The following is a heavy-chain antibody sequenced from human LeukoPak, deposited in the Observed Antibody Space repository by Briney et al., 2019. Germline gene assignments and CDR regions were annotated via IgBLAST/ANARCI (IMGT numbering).Heavy chain of an antibody. D-gene: IGHD5-24*01. V-gene: IGHV3-43*01. J-gene: IGHJ3*02. CDR1: GFTFDDYT. Sequence: PVGSLRLSCAASGFTFDDYTMHWVRQAPGKGLEWVSLISWDGGSTYYADSVKGRFTISRDNSKNSLYLQMNSLRTEDTALYYCAKDRGRWLQFVAFDIWGQGTMVTVSS. CDR3: AKDRGRWLQFVAFDI. CDR2: ISWDGGST.